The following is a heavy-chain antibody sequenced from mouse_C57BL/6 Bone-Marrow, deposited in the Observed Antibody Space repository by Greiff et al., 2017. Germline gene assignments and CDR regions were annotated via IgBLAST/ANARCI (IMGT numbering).Heavy chain of an antibody. CDR1: GFTFSSYA. D-gene: IGHD2-1*01. CDR2: ISDGGSYT. J-gene: IGHJ3*01. CDR3: ARSYYGNYPFAY. Sequence: EVQGVESGGGLVKPGGSLKLSCAASGFTFSSYAMSWVRQTPEKRLEWVATISDGGSYTYYPDNVKGRFTISRDNAKNNLYLQMSHLKSEDTAMYYCARSYYGNYPFAYWGQGTLVTVSA. V-gene: IGHV5-4*01.